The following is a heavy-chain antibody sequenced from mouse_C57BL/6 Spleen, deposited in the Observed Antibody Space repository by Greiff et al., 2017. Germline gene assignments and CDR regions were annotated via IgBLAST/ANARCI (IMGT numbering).Heavy chain of an antibody. V-gene: IGHV1-76*01. Sequence: VQLQQSGAELVRPGASVKLSCKASGYTFTDYYINWVKQRPGQGLEWIARIYPGSGNTYYNEKFKGKATLTAEKSSSTAYMQLSSLTSEDSAVYFCARRAIYYDYDFAYWGQGTLVTVSA. D-gene: IGHD2-4*01. CDR1: GYTFTDYY. CDR3: ARRAIYYDYDFAY. J-gene: IGHJ3*01. CDR2: IYPGSGNT.